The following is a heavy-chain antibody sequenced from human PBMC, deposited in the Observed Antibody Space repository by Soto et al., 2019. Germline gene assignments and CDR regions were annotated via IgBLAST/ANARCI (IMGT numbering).Heavy chain of an antibody. D-gene: IGHD3-22*01. CDR1: GYSFTSYW. Sequence: GESLKISCKGSGYSFTSYWISWVRQMPGKGLEWMGRIDPSDSYTNYSPSFQGHVTISADKSISTAYLQWSSLKASDTAMYYCARPRGSPYDSSGYYSNHDAFDIWGQGTMVTVSS. V-gene: IGHV5-10-1*01. CDR2: IDPSDSYT. J-gene: IGHJ3*02. CDR3: ARPRGSPYDSSGYYSNHDAFDI.